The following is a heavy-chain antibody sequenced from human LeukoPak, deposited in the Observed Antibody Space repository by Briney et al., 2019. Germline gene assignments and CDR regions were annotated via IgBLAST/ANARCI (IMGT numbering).Heavy chain of an antibody. CDR3: AKGGSTSAGALRYGSGSDFDY. V-gene: IGHV3-9*01. Sequence: GRSLRLSCAASGFTFDDYTMHWVRQAPGKGLEWVSGISWNSGSVGYADSVKGRFTISRDNAKNSLYLQMNSPRAEDTALYYCAKGGSTSAGALRYGSGSDFDYWGQGTLVTVSS. CDR2: ISWNSGSV. D-gene: IGHD3-10*01. CDR1: GFTFDDYT. J-gene: IGHJ4*02.